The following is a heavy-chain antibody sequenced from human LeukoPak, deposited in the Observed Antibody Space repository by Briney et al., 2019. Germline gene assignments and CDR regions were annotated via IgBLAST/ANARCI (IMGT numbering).Heavy chain of an antibody. D-gene: IGHD6-13*01. V-gene: IGHV3-30*02. J-gene: IGHJ6*03. CDR3: AKDYGRWVAAAGTKYYYYYMDV. Sequence: GGSLRLSCEASGFTFNNFGMHWVRQAPGRGLEWVAFIGYDESKKYYAESVKGRFTISRDNSKNTLYLQMNSMRAEDTAVYYCAKDYGRWVAAAGTKYYYYYMDVWGKGTTVTVSS. CDR2: IGYDESKK. CDR1: GFTFNNFG.